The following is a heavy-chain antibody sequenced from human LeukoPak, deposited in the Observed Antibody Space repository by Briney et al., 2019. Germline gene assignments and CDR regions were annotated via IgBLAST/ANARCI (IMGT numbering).Heavy chain of an antibody. D-gene: IGHD3/OR15-3a*01. J-gene: IGHJ6*03. V-gene: IGHV4-59*01. CDR1: GGSISSYY. CDR3: ARGYDFWSGYYTQATYFYYMDV. Sequence: SETLSLTCTVSGGSISSYYWSWIRQPPGKGLEWIGYIYYSGNTNYNPSLKSRVTISVDTSKNQFSLKLSSVTAADTAVYYCARGYDFWSGYYTQATYFYYMDVWGKGTTVTVSS. CDR2: IYYSGNT.